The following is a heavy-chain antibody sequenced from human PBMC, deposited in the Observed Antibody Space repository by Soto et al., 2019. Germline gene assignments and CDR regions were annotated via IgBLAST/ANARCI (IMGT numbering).Heavy chain of an antibody. J-gene: IGHJ6*03. CDR3: ASLTYYDFWSGLNYYYYMDV. CDR1: GGSISSSSYY. D-gene: IGHD3-3*01. Sequence: QLQLQESGPGLVKPSETLSLTCTVSGGSISSSSYYWGWIRQPPGKGLEWIGSIYYSGSTYYNPSLKSRVPTSVDTSKNQFSLKLSSVTAADTAVYYCASLTYYDFWSGLNYYYYMDVWGKGTTVTVSS. V-gene: IGHV4-39*01. CDR2: IYYSGST.